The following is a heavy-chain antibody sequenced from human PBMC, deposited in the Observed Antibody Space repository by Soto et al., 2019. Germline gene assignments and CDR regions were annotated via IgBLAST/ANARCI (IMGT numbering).Heavy chain of an antibody. V-gene: IGHV1-69*06. Sequence: QVQLVQSGAEVKKPGSSVKVSCKASGGTFSSYAISWVRQAPGQGLEWMGGIIPIFGTANYAQKFQGRVTITADKSTSTAYMELSSLRSEDTAVYYCPSSETTTLYYYYYGMDVWGQGTTVTVSS. D-gene: IGHD4-17*01. CDR1: GGTFSSYA. J-gene: IGHJ6*02. CDR3: PSSETTTLYYYYYGMDV. CDR2: IIPIFGTA.